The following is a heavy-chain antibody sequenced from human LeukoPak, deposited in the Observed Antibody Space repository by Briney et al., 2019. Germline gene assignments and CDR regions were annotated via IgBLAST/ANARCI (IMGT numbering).Heavy chain of an antibody. CDR1: GYTFTSYD. V-gene: IGHV1-8*01. J-gene: IGHJ4*02. CDR3: ARGWGKRIAAAGTNYFDY. D-gene: IGHD6-13*01. CDR2: MNPNSGNT. Sequence: GASVKVSCKASGYTFTSYDINWVRQATGQGLEWMGWMNPNSGNTGYAQKFQGRVTMTRNTSISTAYMELSSLRSEDTAVYYCARGWGKRIAAAGTNYFDYWGQGTLVTVSS.